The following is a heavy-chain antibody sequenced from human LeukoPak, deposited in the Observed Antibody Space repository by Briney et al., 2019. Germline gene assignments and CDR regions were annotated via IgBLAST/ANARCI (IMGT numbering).Heavy chain of an antibody. CDR3: ASQDY. CDR1: GFTFSSYG. CDR2: ISYDGSNK. J-gene: IGHJ4*02. V-gene: IGHV3-30*03. Sequence: GGSLRLSCAASGFTFSSYGMHWVRQAPGKGLEWVAVISYDGSNKYYADSVKGRFTISRDNSKNTLYLQMNSLRAEDTAVYYCASQDYWGQGTLVTVSS.